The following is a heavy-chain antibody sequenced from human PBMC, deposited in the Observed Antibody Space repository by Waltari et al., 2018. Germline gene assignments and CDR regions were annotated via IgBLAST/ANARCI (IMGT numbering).Heavy chain of an antibody. J-gene: IGHJ3*02. CDR2: IWYDGSNK. V-gene: IGHV3-33*01. Sequence: QVQLVESGGGVVQPGRSLRLSCAASGFTFSSYGMHWVRQAPGKGLEWVAVIWYDGSNKYYADSVKGRFTISRDNSKNTLYLQMNSLRAEDTAVYYCARSTTGLHVDTAMVGSFDIWGQGTMVTVSS. CDR3: ARSTTGLHVDTAMVGSFDI. CDR1: GFTFSSYG. D-gene: IGHD5-18*01.